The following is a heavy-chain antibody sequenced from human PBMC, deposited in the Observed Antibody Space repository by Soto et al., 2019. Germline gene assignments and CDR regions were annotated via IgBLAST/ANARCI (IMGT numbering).Heavy chain of an antibody. D-gene: IGHD6-13*01. J-gene: IGHJ5*02. Sequence: QVQLVQSGAEEKKPGASVKVSCKASGYTFTSHAMHWVRQAPGQRLEWMGWINAGNGNTKYSQKFKGRVTITTDTSASAADMGRTSLRSEDTAVYYCARDGIAAAGTSWFDPWGQGTLVTVSS. V-gene: IGHV1-3*05. CDR3: ARDGIAAAGTSWFDP. CDR1: GYTFTSHA. CDR2: INAGNGNT.